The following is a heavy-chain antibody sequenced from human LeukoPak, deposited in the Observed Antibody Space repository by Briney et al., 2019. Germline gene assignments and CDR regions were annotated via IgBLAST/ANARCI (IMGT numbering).Heavy chain of an antibody. Sequence: GGSLRLSCAASGFTFNSYVMSWVRQAPGKGLEWVSGISGSGGSTYYADSVQGRLTISRDNSKNTVYLQMNSLKTEDTAVYYCTRRYSGYLRTDYWGQGTLVTVSS. CDR1: GFTFNSYV. D-gene: IGHD5-12*01. CDR3: TRRYSGYLRTDY. CDR2: ISGSGGST. V-gene: IGHV3-23*01. J-gene: IGHJ4*02.